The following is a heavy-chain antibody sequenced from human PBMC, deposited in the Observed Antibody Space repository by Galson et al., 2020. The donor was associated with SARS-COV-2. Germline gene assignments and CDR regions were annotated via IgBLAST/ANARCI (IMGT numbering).Heavy chain of an antibody. CDR3: ERGRTEITMIVVVFTSSSINFDY. CDR1: GGSSSGYY. D-gene: IGHD3-22*01. V-gene: IGHV4-34*01. CDR2: INPSGST. Sequence: PSETLSLTCAVYGGSSSGYYWSWIRQPPGKGLEWIGEINPSGSTNYNPSLKSRVTMSVDTSKNQFSLKLSSVTAADTAVYYCERGRTEITMIVVVFTSSSINFDYWGQGTPVTVSS. J-gene: IGHJ4*02.